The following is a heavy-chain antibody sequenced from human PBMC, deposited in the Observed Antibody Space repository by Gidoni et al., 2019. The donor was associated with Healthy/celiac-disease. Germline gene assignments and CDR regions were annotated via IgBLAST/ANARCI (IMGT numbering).Heavy chain of an antibody. D-gene: IGHD2-15*01. CDR2: INPNSGGT. CDR3: ARVGYCSGGSCDAFDI. CDR1: GYTFTGYY. J-gene: IGHJ3*02. V-gene: IGHV1-2*02. Sequence: QVQLVQSGAEVKKPGASEKVSCKASGYTFTGYYMHWVRQAPGQGLEWMGWINPNSGGTNYAQKFQGRVTMTRDTSISTAYMELSRLRSDDTAVYYCARVGYCSGGSCDAFDIWGQGTMVTVSS.